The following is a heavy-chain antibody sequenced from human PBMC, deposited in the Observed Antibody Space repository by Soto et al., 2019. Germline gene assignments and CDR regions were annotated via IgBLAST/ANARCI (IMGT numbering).Heavy chain of an antibody. CDR2: ISGYDGDT. Sequence: QVRLVQSGPEVKPPGASVKVSCKTSGYTFTTYGVSWVRQAPGQGLEWMGGISGYDGDTKYSPKFQVRLTLTTDTSTRTVYMELRSLTSDDTAMYYCATPIVGGPHYWGQGTLVTVSS. D-gene: IGHD3-3*01. V-gene: IGHV1-18*04. CDR1: GYTFTTYG. J-gene: IGHJ4*02. CDR3: ATPIVGGPHY.